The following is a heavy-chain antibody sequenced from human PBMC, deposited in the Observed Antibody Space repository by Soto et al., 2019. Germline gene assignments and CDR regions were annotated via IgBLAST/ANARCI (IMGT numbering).Heavy chain of an antibody. CDR3: ARDPARMSARYYDSSGPLDY. CDR2: INPNSGGT. Sequence: ASVKVSCKASGYTFTGYYMHWVRQAPGQGLEWMGWINPNSGGTNYAQKFQGRVTMTRDTSISTAYMELSRLRSDDTAVYYCARDPARMSARYYDSSGPLDYWGQGTLVTVSS. CDR1: GYTFTGYY. V-gene: IGHV1-2*02. J-gene: IGHJ4*02. D-gene: IGHD3-22*01.